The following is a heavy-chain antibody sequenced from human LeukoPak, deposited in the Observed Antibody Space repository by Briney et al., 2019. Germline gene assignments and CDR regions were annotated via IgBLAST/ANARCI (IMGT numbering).Heavy chain of an antibody. Sequence: PGGSLRLSCAASGFAFSSNWMHWVRQTPGKGLVWVSRINSGGSATSYAASVEGRFTISRDNAKNTLYLQMNSLRVEDTAVYYCATSLGPLTEYWGQGTLVTVSS. J-gene: IGHJ4*02. CDR3: ATSLGPLTEY. D-gene: IGHD7-27*01. CDR2: INSGGSAT. CDR1: GFAFSSNW. V-gene: IGHV3-74*01.